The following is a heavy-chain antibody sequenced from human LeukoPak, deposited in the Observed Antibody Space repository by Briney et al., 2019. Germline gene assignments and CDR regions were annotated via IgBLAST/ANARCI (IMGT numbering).Heavy chain of an antibody. V-gene: IGHV3-30*04. CDR1: GFTFSSYA. CDR3: ARKRGYSYGYGFDY. CDR2: ISYDGSNK. J-gene: IGHJ4*02. D-gene: IGHD5-18*01. Sequence: GGSLRLSCAASGFTFSSYAMHWVRQAPGKGLEWVPVISYDGSNKYYADSVKGRFTISRDNSKNTLYLQMNSLRAEDTAVYYCARKRGYSYGYGFDYWGQGTLVTVSS.